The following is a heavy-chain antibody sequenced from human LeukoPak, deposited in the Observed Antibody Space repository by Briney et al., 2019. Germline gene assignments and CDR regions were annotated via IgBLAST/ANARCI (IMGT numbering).Heavy chain of an antibody. D-gene: IGHD6-13*01. V-gene: IGHV4-39*01. Sequence: SETLSLTCTVSGGSISSSSYYWGWIRQPPGKGLEWIGNIYYSGSTYYNPSLNSRITISVDTSKNQFSLKLSSVTAADTAVYYCARCLIAAAGRRYNWFDPWGQGTLVTVSS. CDR3: ARCLIAAAGRRYNWFDP. J-gene: IGHJ5*02. CDR1: GGSISSSSYY. CDR2: IYYSGST.